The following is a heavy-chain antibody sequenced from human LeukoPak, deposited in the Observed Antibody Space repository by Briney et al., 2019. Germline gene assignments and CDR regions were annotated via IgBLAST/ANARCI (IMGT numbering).Heavy chain of an antibody. CDR2: LNTSSSFR. J-gene: IGHJ6*02. Sequence: PGGSLRLSFAASRFSFGSYSMNSGRQAPGKGLGWVSSLNTSSSFRYYADSVKGRFTISRDNAKNSLYLHMNSLRAEDTAVYYCASTPSPVLAAAAKDYYYYYGMDVWGQGTTVTVSS. D-gene: IGHD6-13*01. CDR1: RFSFGSYS. V-gene: IGHV3-21*01. CDR3: ASTPSPVLAAAAKDYYYYYGMDV.